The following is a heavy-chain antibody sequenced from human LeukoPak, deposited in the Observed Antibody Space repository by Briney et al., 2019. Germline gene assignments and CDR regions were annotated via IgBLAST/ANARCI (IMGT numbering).Heavy chain of an antibody. CDR3: ARGHYGSGSYYKTSYYYYYMDV. CDR1: GGTFSSYA. Sequence: SVKVSCKASGGTFSSYAISWVRQAPAQGLEWMGGIIPIFGTANYAQKFQGRVTITTDESTSTAYMELSSLRSEDTAVYYCARGHYGSGSYYKTSYYYYYMDVWGKGTTVTVSS. J-gene: IGHJ6*03. CDR2: IIPIFGTA. D-gene: IGHD3-10*01. V-gene: IGHV1-69*05.